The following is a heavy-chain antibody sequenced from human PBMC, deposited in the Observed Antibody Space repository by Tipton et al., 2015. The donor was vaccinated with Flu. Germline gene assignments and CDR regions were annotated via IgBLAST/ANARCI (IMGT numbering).Heavy chain of an antibody. V-gene: IGHV4-59*01. Sequence: LRLSCTVSGDSISSYYWSWFRQPPGKGLEWIGYMYYSGSTKYNPSLKSRVTISIDTSKNQFSLKLTSVTAADTAVYYCARDLKWSSAYYNPFGYWGQGTLVTVSS. D-gene: IGHD3-22*01. CDR3: ARDLKWSSAYYNPFGY. CDR1: GDSISSYY. CDR2: MYYSGST. J-gene: IGHJ4*02.